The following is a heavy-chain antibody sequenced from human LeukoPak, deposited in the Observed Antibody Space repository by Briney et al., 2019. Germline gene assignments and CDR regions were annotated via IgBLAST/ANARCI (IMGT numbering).Heavy chain of an antibody. V-gene: IGHV1-2*06. D-gene: IGHD1-26*01. CDR1: GYTFNDHY. CDR3: ARSLTAGGDF. J-gene: IGHJ4*02. Sequence: GASVMVSCKTSGYTFNDHYIYWVRQAPGQGLEWMGRIEPSSGGTNYAQKFQGRVTLTRDTSIRTAYMDLKRLTSDDTATYYCARSLTAGGDFWGQGTLVTVSS. CDR2: IEPSSGGT.